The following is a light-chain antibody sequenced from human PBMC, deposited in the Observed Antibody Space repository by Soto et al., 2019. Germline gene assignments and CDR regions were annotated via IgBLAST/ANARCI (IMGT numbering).Light chain of an antibody. CDR3: QQFGSSPPRYT. CDR1: QTTSSSY. J-gene: IGKJ2*01. CDR2: GAS. V-gene: IGKV3-20*01. Sequence: DIVLTQPPGTLSLSPGERATLSCRASQTTSSSYLAWYQKKPGQAPRLLIYGASSRATGIPDRFSGSGSGTDFTLTISRLEPEDFAVYYCQQFGSSPPRYTFGQGTKLEIK.